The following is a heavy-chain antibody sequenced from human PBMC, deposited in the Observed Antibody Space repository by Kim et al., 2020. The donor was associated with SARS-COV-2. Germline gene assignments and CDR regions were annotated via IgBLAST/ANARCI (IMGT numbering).Heavy chain of an antibody. CDR1: GGSISSGGYY. CDR2: IYYSGST. J-gene: IGHJ5*02. CDR3: ARDRGGSGYVWFDP. V-gene: IGHV4-31*03. D-gene: IGHD3-22*01. Sequence: SETLSLTCTVSGGSISSGGYYWSWIRQHPGKGLEWIGYIYYSGSTYYNPSLKSRVTISVDTSKNQFSLKLSSVTAADTAVYYCARDRGGSGYVWFDPWGQGTLVTVSS.